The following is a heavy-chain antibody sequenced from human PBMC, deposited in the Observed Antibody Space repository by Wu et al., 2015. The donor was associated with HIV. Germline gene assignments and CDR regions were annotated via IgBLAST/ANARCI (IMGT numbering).Heavy chain of an antibody. CDR1: GYTFTSYG. V-gene: IGHV1-18*01. J-gene: IGHJ6*03. Sequence: QVQLVQSGAEVKKPGASVKVSCKASGYTFTSYGISWVRQAPGQGLEWMGWISAYNGNTNYAQKLQGRVTMTTDTSTSTAYMELRSLRSDDTAVYYCARASWGYCSSTSCYTFGYYYYYYMDVWGKGTTVTVSS. CDR3: ARASWGYCSSTSCYTFGYYYYYYMDV. D-gene: IGHD2-2*02. CDR2: ISAYNGNT.